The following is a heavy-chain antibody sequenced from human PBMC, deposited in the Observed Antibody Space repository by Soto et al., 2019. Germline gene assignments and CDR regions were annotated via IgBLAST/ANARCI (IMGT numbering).Heavy chain of an antibody. Sequence: QVHLVQSGAEVKKPGASVKVSCQASGYAFSAYYIHWVRQAPGQGLEWMGWINPHTGDTNYTQILQARVTLTTDTSTNTVSMDLTGLTSADTAVYYCARRHGARSNVFRSAFPLDYWGQGTLVAVSS. CDR1: GYAFSAYY. V-gene: IGHV1-2*02. CDR2: INPHTGDT. D-gene: IGHD3-10*02. CDR3: ARRHGARSNVFRSAFPLDY. J-gene: IGHJ4*02.